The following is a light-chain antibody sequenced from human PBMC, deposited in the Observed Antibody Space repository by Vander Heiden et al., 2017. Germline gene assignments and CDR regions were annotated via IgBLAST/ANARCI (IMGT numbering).Light chain of an antibody. CDR3: QQYYSTPSIT. CDR2: WAS. J-gene: IGKJ5*01. V-gene: IGKV4-1*01. Sequence: DIVMTQSPDSLAVSLGERATINCKSSQSVLYSSNNKNYLAWYQQKPGQPPKLRIYWASTRESGVPDRFSGSGSGTDFTLTISSLQAEDVAVYDCQQYYSTPSITFGQGTRLEIK. CDR1: QSVLYSSNNKNY.